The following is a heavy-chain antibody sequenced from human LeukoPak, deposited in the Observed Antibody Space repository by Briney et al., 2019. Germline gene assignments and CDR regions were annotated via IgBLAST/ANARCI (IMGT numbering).Heavy chain of an antibody. J-gene: IGHJ4*02. CDR1: GFTFSSYA. V-gene: IGHV3-23*01. CDR3: AKLFAPGYPRYYFDY. D-gene: IGHD6-25*01. Sequence: GASLRLSCAASGFTFSSYAMSSVRQAPRKGLEWVSAISGSGGSTYYADSVKGRFTISRDNSKNTLYLQMNSLRAEDTAVYYCAKLFAPGYPRYYFDYWGQGTLVTVSS. CDR2: ISGSGGST.